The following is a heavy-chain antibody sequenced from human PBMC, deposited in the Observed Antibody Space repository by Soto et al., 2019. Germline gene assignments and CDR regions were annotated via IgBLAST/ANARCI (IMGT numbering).Heavy chain of an antibody. CDR1: GFSLSTSGVG. Sequence: QITLKESGPTLVKPTQTLTLTCTFSGFSLSTSGVGVGWIRQPPGKALEWLALIYWDDDKRYSPSLKSRLTITKDTSKNQVVLTMTNMDPVDTATYYCAHSPYCGGDCYQNYYFDYWGQGTLVTVSS. J-gene: IGHJ4*02. CDR3: AHSPYCGGDCYQNYYFDY. V-gene: IGHV2-5*02. CDR2: IYWDDDK. D-gene: IGHD2-21*02.